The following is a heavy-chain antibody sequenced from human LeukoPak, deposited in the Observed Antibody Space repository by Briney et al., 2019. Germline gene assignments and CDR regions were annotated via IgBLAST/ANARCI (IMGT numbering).Heavy chain of an antibody. D-gene: IGHD3-22*01. CDR3: AKDQGFDYYDSSGYYLDY. V-gene: IGHV3-21*01. CDR2: LSGRGNYF. J-gene: IGHJ4*02. Sequence: PGGSLRLSCAASGFTFSSHNMNWVRQAPGKGLEWVSSLSGRGNYFFYADSVKGRFTISRDSAKNSLSLQMNSLRAEDTAVYYCAKDQGFDYYDSSGYYLDYWGQGTLVTVSS. CDR1: GFTFSSHN.